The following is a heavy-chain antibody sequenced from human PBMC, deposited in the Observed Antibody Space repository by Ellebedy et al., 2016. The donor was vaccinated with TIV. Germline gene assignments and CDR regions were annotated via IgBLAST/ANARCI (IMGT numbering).Heavy chain of an antibody. D-gene: IGHD5/OR15-5a*01. Sequence: GESLKISCAAPGFSFSNYAISWVRQAPGKGLEWVSGISASGAWIHYSDSVKGRFTISRDNSKNTVDLQMNSLRVEGTAVYYCAKDHWAGDSVGPSSQYESWGQGTLVTVSS. CDR2: ISASGAWI. CDR3: AKDHWAGDSVGPSSQYES. V-gene: IGHV3-23*01. CDR1: GFSFSNYA. J-gene: IGHJ5*02.